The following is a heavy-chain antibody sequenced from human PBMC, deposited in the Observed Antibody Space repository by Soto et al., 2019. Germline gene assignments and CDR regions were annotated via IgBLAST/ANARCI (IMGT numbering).Heavy chain of an antibody. V-gene: IGHV3-23*01. CDR1: GFTFSSYA. J-gene: IGHJ4*02. Sequence: EVQLLESGGGLVQPGGSLRLSCAASGFTFSSYAMSWVRQAPGKGLEWVSVISGSGDSTYYADSVKGRFTISRDNSKNTRYLQMNSLRAEDTAVYYCARRSSSWYFDYWGQGTLVTVSS. CDR3: ARRSSSWYFDY. CDR2: ISGSGDST. D-gene: IGHD6-13*01.